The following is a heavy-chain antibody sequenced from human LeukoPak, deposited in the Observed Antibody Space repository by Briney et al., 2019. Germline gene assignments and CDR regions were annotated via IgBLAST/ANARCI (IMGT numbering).Heavy chain of an antibody. CDR1: GFTVSSNY. Sequence: GGFLRLSCAASGFTVSSNYMSWVRQAPGKGLEWVSVIYSGGSTYYADSVKGRFTISRDNSKNTLYLQMNSLRAEDTAVYYCARGQVVVTAGAAFDIWGQGTMVTVSS. J-gene: IGHJ3*02. V-gene: IGHV3-53*01. CDR3: ARGQVVVTAGAAFDI. D-gene: IGHD2-21*02. CDR2: IYSGGST.